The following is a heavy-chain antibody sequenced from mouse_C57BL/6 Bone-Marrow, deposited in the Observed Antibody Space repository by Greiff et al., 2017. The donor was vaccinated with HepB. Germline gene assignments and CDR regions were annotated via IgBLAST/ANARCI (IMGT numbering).Heavy chain of an antibody. CDR1: GFTFSSYG. V-gene: IGHV5-6*01. Sequence: EVMLVESGGDLVKPGGSLKLSCAASGFTFSSYGMSWVRQTPDKRLEWVATISSGGSYTYYPDSVKGRFTISRDNAKNTLYLQMSSLKSEDTAMYYCARHRTALVYFDYWGQGTTLTVSS. D-gene: IGHD3-2*01. J-gene: IGHJ2*01. CDR2: ISSGGSYT. CDR3: ARHRTALVYFDY.